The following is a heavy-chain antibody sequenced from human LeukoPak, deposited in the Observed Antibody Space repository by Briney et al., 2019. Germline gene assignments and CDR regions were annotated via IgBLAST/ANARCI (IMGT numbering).Heavy chain of an antibody. CDR1: GGSISDYY. Sequence: SGTLSLTCTVSGGSISDYYWSWIRQPPGKGLEWIGYIYYSGSTNYNPSLKSRVTISVDTSKNQFSLKLSSVTAADTAVYYCASSPSWGFDPWGQGTLVTVSS. CDR3: ASSPSWGFDP. CDR2: IYYSGST. J-gene: IGHJ5*02. D-gene: IGHD2-2*01. V-gene: IGHV4-59*01.